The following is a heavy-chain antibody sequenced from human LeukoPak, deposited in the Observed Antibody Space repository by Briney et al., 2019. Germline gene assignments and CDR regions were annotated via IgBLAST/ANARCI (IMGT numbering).Heavy chain of an antibody. J-gene: IGHJ6*03. Sequence: ASVKVSRTASGYAFTSYGISWVRQAPGQGLEWMGWISAYNGNTNYAQKLQGRVTMTTDTSTSTAYMELSSLRSEDTAVYYCARGSYYYGSGSYSGSMDVWGKGTTVTVSS. V-gene: IGHV1-18*01. CDR3: ARGSYYYGSGSYSGSMDV. CDR2: ISAYNGNT. CDR1: GYAFTSYG. D-gene: IGHD3-10*01.